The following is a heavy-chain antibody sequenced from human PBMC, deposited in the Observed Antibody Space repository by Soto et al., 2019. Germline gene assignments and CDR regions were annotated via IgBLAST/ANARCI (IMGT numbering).Heavy chain of an antibody. D-gene: IGHD2-2*01. CDR3: ARSQGSSTSLELYYYYYYGMDV. CDR1: GGTFGSYA. V-gene: IGHV1-69*01. Sequence: QVQLVQSGAEVKKPGSSVKVSCKASGGTFGSYAISWVRQAPGQGLEWMGGIIPIPGTANYAQKFQGRVTTAADEYTSTAYLELSSLRSADTAVYYWARSQGSSTSLELYYYYYYGMDVWGQGTTVTVSS. J-gene: IGHJ6*02. CDR2: IIPIPGTA.